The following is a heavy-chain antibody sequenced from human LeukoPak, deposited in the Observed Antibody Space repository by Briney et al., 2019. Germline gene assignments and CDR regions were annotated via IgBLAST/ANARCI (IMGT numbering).Heavy chain of an antibody. V-gene: IGHV4-39*01. J-gene: IGHJ4*02. CDR2: IYYSGST. CDR3: GTSAGPIAAAVDY. D-gene: IGHD6-13*01. Sequence: SETLSLTSTVSGASITNSQYLGWIRQTPGKGLEWIGNIYYSGSTYYNPSLKSRLTMSVDTPKNQFSLKLRSVTAADTALYYCGTSAGPIAAAVDYWGQGTLVTVSS. CDR1: GASITNSQY.